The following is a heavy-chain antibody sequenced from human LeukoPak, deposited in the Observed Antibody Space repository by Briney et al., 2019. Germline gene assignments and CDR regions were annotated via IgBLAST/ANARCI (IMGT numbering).Heavy chain of an antibody. CDR1: GYTFTSYG. CDR3: ARGGYYYDSSGYGGFYFDY. D-gene: IGHD3-22*01. V-gene: IGHV1-18*01. CDR2: ISAYNGNT. Sequence: GASVKVSCKASGYTFTSYGISWVRQAPGQGLEWMGWISAYNGNTNSAQKLQGRVTMTTDTSTSTAYMELRSLRSDDTAVYYCARGGYYYDSSGYGGFYFDYWGQGTLVTVSS. J-gene: IGHJ4*02.